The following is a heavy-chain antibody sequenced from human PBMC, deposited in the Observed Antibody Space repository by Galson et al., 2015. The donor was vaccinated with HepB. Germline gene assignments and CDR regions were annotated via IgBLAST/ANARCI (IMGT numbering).Heavy chain of an antibody. J-gene: IGHJ4*02. V-gene: IGHV3-11*01. D-gene: IGHD6-13*01. CDR3: ARGRSSSWYGGFKYYFDY. CDR1: GFTFSDYY. Sequence: SLRLSCAGSGFTFSDYYISWLRQAPGKGLEWVSYISGSGGTKYYTDSVKGRFTISKDNAKNSVFLQMNTLRAGDTAVYYCARGRSSSWYGGFKYYFDYWGQGTLVTVSS. CDR2: ISGSGGTK.